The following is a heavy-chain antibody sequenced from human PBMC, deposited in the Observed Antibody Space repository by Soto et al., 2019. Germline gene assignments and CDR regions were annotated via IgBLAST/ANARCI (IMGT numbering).Heavy chain of an antibody. CDR3: ARDRRYQLKRGNYFDY. Sequence: SQTLSLTCAISGDSVSSNSAAWNWIRQSPSRGLEWLGRTYYRSKWYNDYAVSVKSRITINPDTSKNQFSLQLNSVTPEDTAVYYCARDRRYQLKRGNYFDYWGQGTLVTVSS. CDR1: GDSVSSNSAA. J-gene: IGHJ4*02. V-gene: IGHV6-1*01. CDR2: TYYRSKWYN. D-gene: IGHD2-2*01.